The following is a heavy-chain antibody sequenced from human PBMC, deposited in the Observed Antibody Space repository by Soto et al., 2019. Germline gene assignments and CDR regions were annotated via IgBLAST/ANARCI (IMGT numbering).Heavy chain of an antibody. D-gene: IGHD6-19*01. V-gene: IGHV3-74*01. CDR2: INSDGSST. CDR3: ARFSSGWSPHGMDV. CDR1: GFTFSSNW. Sequence: GGSLRLSCAASGFTFSSNWMDWVRQAPGKGLVWVSRINSDGSSTTYADSVKGRFTISRDNAKNTLYLQMDSLRAEDTAVYYCARFSSGWSPHGMDVWGQGTTVTVSS. J-gene: IGHJ6*02.